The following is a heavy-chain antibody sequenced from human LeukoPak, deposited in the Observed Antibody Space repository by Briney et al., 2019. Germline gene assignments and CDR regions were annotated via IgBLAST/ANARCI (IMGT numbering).Heavy chain of an antibody. CDR1: GYTFTGYY. D-gene: IGHD3-22*01. V-gene: IGHV1-2*02. CDR2: INPNSGGT. J-gene: IGHJ4*02. Sequence: ASVKVSCKASGYTFTGYYMHWVRQAPGQGLEWMGWINPNSGGTNYAQKFQGRVTMTRDTSISTAYMELSRLRSDDTAVYYCARGDSMIVVVDFDYWGQGTLVTVSS. CDR3: ARGDSMIVVVDFDY.